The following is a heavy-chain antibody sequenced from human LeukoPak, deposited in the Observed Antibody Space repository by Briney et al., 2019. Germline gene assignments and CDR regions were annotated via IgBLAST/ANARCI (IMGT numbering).Heavy chain of an antibody. D-gene: IGHD3-9*01. CDR2: LSGGGGST. J-gene: IGHJ4*02. CDR1: GFTFSSYA. CDR3: AKFYDILTSYFDY. V-gene: IGHV3-23*01. Sequence: GGSLRLSCAASGFTFSSYAMSWVRQSPGKGLEWVSGLSGGGGSTYYAYYTDSVKGRFTISRDNSKSTLYLEMNSLRAEDTAVYYCAKFYDILTSYFDYWGQGTLVTVTS.